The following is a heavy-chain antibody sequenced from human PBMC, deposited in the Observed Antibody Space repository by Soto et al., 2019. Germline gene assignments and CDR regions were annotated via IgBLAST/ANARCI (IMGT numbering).Heavy chain of an antibody. V-gene: IGHV1-18*01. J-gene: IGHJ4*02. CDR2: VGAYNRNS. CDR3: AGGSHIDTAFQFDY. CDR1: GYTLSTYG. D-gene: IGHD2-21*02. Sequence: ASVKVSCKASGYTLSTYGIDWVRLAPGQGLEWMGWVGAYNRNSKYAQKLKDRITMTTDRSTSTAYMELRSLRSDDTAVYYCAGGSHIDTAFQFDYWGQGTLVTVSS.